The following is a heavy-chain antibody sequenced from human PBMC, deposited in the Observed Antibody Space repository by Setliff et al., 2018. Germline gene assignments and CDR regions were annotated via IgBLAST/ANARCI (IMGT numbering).Heavy chain of an antibody. Sequence: PSETLSLTCAVSGVSINSLSWWSWVRQSPGKGLEWIGEIYHDGNSNFNPSVHYSPSLKSRVTISVDTSKNQFSLKLSSVTAADTAVYYCARMSGFQYIDVWDKGTTVTVSS. D-gene: IGHD3-3*01. CDR2: IYHDGNS. V-gene: IGHV4-4*02. CDR3: ARMSGFQYIDV. J-gene: IGHJ6*03. CDR1: GVSINSLSW.